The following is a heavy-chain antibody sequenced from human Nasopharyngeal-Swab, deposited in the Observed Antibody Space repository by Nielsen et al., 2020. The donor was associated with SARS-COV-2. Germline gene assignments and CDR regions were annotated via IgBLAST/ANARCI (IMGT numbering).Heavy chain of an antibody. Sequence: GESLKISCAASGFTFSNAWMSWVRQAPGKGLEWVGRITSKTDGGTTDYAAPVKGRFTISRDDSKNTLYLQMNSLKTEDTAVYYCTTETEGSYYYGMDVWGQGTTVTVSS. CDR2: ITSKTDGGTT. CDR3: TTETEGSYYYGMDV. D-gene: IGHD1-14*01. CDR1: GFTFSNAW. J-gene: IGHJ6*02. V-gene: IGHV3-15*01.